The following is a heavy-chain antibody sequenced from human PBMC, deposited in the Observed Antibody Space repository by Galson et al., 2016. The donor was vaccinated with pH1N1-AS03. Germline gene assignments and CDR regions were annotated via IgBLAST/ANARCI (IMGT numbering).Heavy chain of an antibody. CDR1: GYIFTGFY. Sequence: SVKVSCKASGYIFTGFYVHWVRQAPGQGLEWMGWINTDSGVTNYAQKFEAWVPMTRDTSVSTAYMELYGLKSDDTAVYYCARDPRGPCTSATCPTTDYFGMDVWGQGTTVIVSS. J-gene: IGHJ6*02. CDR2: INTDSGVT. D-gene: IGHD2-2*01. V-gene: IGHV1-2*04. CDR3: ARDPRGPCTSATCPTTDYFGMDV.